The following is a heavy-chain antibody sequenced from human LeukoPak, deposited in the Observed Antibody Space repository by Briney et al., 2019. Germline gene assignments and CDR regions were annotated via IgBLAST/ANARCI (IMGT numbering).Heavy chain of an antibody. J-gene: IGHJ6*03. CDR1: GGSFSGYY. D-gene: IGHD3-22*01. Sequence: PSETLSLTCAVYGGSFSGYYWSWIRQPPGKGLEWIGEINHSGSTNYNPSLKSRVTISVDTSKNQFSLKLSSVTAVDTAVYYCARSSEGRYYYDSSGFSYYYYYMDVWGKGTTVTISS. CDR3: ARSSEGRYYYDSSGFSYYYYYMDV. CDR2: INHSGST. V-gene: IGHV4-34*01.